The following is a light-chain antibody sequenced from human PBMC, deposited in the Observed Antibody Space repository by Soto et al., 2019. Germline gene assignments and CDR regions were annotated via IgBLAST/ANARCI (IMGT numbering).Light chain of an antibody. CDR2: GAS. J-gene: IGKJ5*01. V-gene: IGKV3-20*01. Sequence: IVLTQSPGTLSLSPGGRVTLSCRASQSVTTRLAWYQHKPGQAPRLLMSGASSRASGVPVRFSGSGSGTDFTLTISRLEPEDFALYYCQQYGGSPITFGLGTRLEIK. CDR1: QSVTTR. CDR3: QQYGGSPIT.